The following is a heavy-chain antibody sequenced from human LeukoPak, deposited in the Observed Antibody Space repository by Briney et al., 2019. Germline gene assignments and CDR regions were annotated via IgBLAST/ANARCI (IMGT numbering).Heavy chain of an antibody. V-gene: IGHV4-59*01. CDR1: GGSISSYY. CDR3: ARAALMVYAFDN. J-gene: IGHJ4*02. Sequence: SETLSLTCTVSGGSISSYYWSWIRQPPGKGLEWIGYIYYSGSTNYNPSLKSRVTISVDTSKNQFSLKLSSVTAADTAVYYCARAALMVYAFDNWGQGTLVTVSS. CDR2: IYYSGST. D-gene: IGHD2-8*01.